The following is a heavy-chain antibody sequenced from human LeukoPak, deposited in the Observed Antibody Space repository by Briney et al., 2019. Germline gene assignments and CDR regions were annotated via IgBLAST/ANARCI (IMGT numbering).Heavy chain of an antibody. Sequence: SETLSLTCAVYGGPFSGYYWSWISQPPGKGLEWIGEINHSGSINYNPSLKSRVTISVDTSKNQFSLKLSSVTAADTAVYYCARDGDGYKYFDYWGQGTLVTVSS. CDR2: INHSGSI. CDR3: ARDGDGYKYFDY. V-gene: IGHV4-34*01. CDR1: GGPFSGYY. J-gene: IGHJ4*02. D-gene: IGHD5-24*01.